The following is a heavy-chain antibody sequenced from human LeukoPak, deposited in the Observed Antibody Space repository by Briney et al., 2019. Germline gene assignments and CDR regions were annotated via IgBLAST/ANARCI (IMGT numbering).Heavy chain of an antibody. Sequence: GGSLRLSCTVSGVTGSSNSMSWVRQAPGKGLEWVSFIYSDNTHYSDSVKGRFTISRDNSKNTLYLQMNSLRAEDTAVYHCARRAGAYSHPYDYWGQGTLVTVSS. CDR1: GVTGSSNS. D-gene: IGHD4/OR15-4a*01. CDR3: ARRAGAYSHPYDY. V-gene: IGHV3-53*01. CDR2: IYSDNT. J-gene: IGHJ4*02.